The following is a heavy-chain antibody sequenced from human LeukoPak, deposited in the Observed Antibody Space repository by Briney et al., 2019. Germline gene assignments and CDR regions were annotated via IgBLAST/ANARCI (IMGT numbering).Heavy chain of an antibody. J-gene: IGHJ4*02. Sequence: GGSLRLSCAASGFTFSSYGMHWVRQAPGKGLEWVAVISYDGSNKYYADSVKGRFTISRDNSKNTLYLQMNSLRAEDTAVYYCAKDFGTTGTTLSLDYWGQGTLVTVSS. CDR3: AKDFGTTGTTLSLDY. CDR1: GFTFSSYG. CDR2: ISYDGSNK. D-gene: IGHD1-1*01. V-gene: IGHV3-30*18.